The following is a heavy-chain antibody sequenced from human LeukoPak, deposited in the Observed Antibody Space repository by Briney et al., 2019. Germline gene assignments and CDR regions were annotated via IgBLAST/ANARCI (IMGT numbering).Heavy chain of an antibody. V-gene: IGHV3-7*01. CDR1: GFTLSTYW. J-gene: IGHJ4*02. CDR3: ARDRGSSGRLGRFDN. Sequence: PGGSLRLSGAASGFTLSTYWMTWVSQAPGKVLEWVANIKQDGSEKYYVGSVKVRFTISRDNDKKLLYLQMNSLRVEHTAVYYCARDRGSSGRLGRFDNWGQGSLVSVPP. CDR2: IKQDGSEK. D-gene: IGHD6-19*01.